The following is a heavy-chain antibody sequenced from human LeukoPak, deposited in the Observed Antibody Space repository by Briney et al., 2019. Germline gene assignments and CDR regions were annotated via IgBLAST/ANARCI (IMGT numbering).Heavy chain of an antibody. CDR3: ARTPYCGGDCYVDY. CDR2: IDWDDDK. D-gene: IGHD2-21*02. Sequence: SGPALVKPTQTLTLTCTFSGFSLSTSGMRVSWIRQPPGKTLEWLARIDWDDDKFYSTSLKTRLTISKDTSKNQVVLTMTNMDPVDTATYYCARTPYCGGDCYVDYWGQGTLVTVSS. CDR1: GFSLSTSGMR. V-gene: IGHV2-70*04. J-gene: IGHJ4*02.